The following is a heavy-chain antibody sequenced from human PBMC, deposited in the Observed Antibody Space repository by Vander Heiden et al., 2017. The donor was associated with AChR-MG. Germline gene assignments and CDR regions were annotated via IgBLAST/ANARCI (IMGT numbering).Heavy chain of an antibody. CDR3: ARGQSQSHGYSSSPVFDY. Sequence: QVQLVESGGGVVQPGRSLRLSCAASGFTFSSYGMHWVRQAPGKGLGWVAVIWYDGSNKYYADSVKGRFTISRDNSKNTLYLQMNSLRAEDTAVYYCARGQSQSHGYSSSPVFDYWGQGTLVTVSS. CDR1: GFTFSSYG. V-gene: IGHV3-33*01. CDR2: IWYDGSNK. J-gene: IGHJ4*02. D-gene: IGHD6-13*01.